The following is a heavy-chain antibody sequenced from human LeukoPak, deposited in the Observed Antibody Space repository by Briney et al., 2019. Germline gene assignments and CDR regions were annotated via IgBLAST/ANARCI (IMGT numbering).Heavy chain of an antibody. CDR3: ARGQKYRSGYTVSELGSGYFDY. Sequence: SETLSLTCAVYGGSFSGYYWSWIRQPPGKGLEWIGEINHSGSTNYNPSLKSRVTISIDTSKNQFSLKLSSVTAADTAVYYCARGQKYRSGYTVSELGSGYFDYWGQGTLVTVSS. V-gene: IGHV4-34*01. CDR2: INHSGST. CDR1: GGSFSGYY. J-gene: IGHJ4*02. D-gene: IGHD5-18*01.